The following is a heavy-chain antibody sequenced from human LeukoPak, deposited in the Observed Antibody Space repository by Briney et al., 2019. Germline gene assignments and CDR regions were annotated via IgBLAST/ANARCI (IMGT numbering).Heavy chain of an antibody. D-gene: IGHD3-10*01. Sequence: GESLKISCKASGYTLSEYWIAWVRQTPGKGLEWMGIIYPDDSDARYSPSFQGQVTISVDKSVNTAYLEWDGLKTSDSAIYYCARQDFYYGAGHFDFWGQGTLVTVSS. J-gene: IGHJ4*02. CDR2: IYPDDSDA. CDR1: GYTLSEYW. CDR3: ARQDFYYGAGHFDF. V-gene: IGHV5-51*01.